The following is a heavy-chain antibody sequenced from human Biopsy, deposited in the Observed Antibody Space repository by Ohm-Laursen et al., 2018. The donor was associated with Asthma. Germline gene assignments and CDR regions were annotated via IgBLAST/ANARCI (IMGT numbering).Heavy chain of an antibody. CDR2: VSWNSGSI. CDR1: GFTFDDYA. CDR3: ARFVQAEEGVF. D-gene: IGHD3-3*01. Sequence: SLRLSCAASGFTFDDYAMHWVRQAPGKGLEWVSGVSWNSGSIDYADSVKGRFTISRDNAKNSLYPQMNSLRAEDTAVYLCARFVQAEEGVFWGQGTRVTVSP. V-gene: IGHV3-9*01. J-gene: IGHJ4*02.